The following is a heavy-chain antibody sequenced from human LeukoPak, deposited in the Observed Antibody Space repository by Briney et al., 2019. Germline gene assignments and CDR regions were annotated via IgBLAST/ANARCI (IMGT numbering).Heavy chain of an antibody. CDR1: GFTFSTYG. J-gene: IGHJ4*02. CDR2: IRYDESNK. V-gene: IGHV3-30*02. CDR3: AKDIDPPYSSGYSY. D-gene: IGHD3-22*01. Sequence: PGGSLRLSCAASGFTFSTYGMHWVRQAPGKGLEWVALIRYDESNKYYADSVKGRFTISRDNSKNTLYLQMNSLRAEDTAVYYCAKDIDPPYSSGYSYWGQGTLVTVSS.